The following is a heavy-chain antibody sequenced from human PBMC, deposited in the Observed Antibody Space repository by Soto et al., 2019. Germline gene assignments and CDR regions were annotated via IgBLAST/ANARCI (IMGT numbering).Heavy chain of an antibody. CDR3: GKDGWSLGARPVYLDY. V-gene: IGHV3-23*01. CDR1: GFIFSNYA. J-gene: IGHJ4*02. CDR2: LSGSGGIT. D-gene: IGHD6-6*01. Sequence: GGSLRLSCVASGFIFSNYAMSWVRQAPGKGLEWVSGLSGSGGITYYADSVKGRFTISRDNSKNTLYLQMNSLRAEDTAVYYCGKDGWSLGARPVYLDYWGQGIPVTVSS.